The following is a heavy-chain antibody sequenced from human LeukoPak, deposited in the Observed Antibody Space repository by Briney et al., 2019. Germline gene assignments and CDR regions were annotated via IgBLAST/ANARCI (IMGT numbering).Heavy chain of an antibody. CDR1: GFTFSSYG. CDR3: AKDRKYNWNYVDAFDI. CDR2: IRYDGSNK. J-gene: IGHJ3*02. Sequence: GGSLRLSCAASGFTFSSYGMHWVRQAPGKGLEWVAFIRYDGSNKYYADSVKGRFTISRDNSKNTLYLQMNSLRAEDTAVYYCAKDRKYNWNYVDAFDIWGQGTMVTVSS. V-gene: IGHV3-30*02. D-gene: IGHD1-7*01.